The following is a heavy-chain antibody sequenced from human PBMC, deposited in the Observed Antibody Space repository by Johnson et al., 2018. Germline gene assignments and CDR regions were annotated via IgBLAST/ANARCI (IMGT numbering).Heavy chain of an antibody. CDR1: GFTFTTYW. V-gene: IGHV3-7*01. Sequence: EVQLVETGGGLVRXGGSXRLXCAASGFTFTTYWLNWVRQAPGKGLEWVASIQEDGRTKYNVDSVNGRFTISKDNAKNSLYLQLNSLRAEDTAVYYCTRPEGLYSSNSDQYCQHWGQGTLVIVSS. J-gene: IGHJ1*01. D-gene: IGHD6-13*01. CDR3: TRPEGLYSSNSDQYCQH. CDR2: IQEDGRTK.